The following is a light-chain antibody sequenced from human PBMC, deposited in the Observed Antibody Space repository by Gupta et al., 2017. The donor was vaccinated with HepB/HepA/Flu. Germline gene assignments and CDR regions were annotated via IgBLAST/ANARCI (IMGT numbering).Light chain of an antibody. CDR2: GAS. CDR3: QQYNSWPRT. V-gene: IGKV3-15*01. CDR1: QSVSSN. Sequence: EILLTQSPATLSVSPGERAILSCRASQSVSSNLAWYQQKPGQAPRLLIFGASTRATGIPTKFSGSGSGTEFTLTISSLQSEDFAVYYCQQYNSWPRTFGQGTKVEIK. J-gene: IGKJ1*01.